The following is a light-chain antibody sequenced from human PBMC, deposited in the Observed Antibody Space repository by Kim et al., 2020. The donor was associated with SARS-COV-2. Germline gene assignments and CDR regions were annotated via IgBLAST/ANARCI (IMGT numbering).Light chain of an antibody. CDR1: NIGSKS. Sequence: SYELTQPPSASVAPGQTASITCGGSNIGSKSVHWYQQKPGQAPVLAMYYDKDRPSGIPERFSGSNSGNTATLSITRVEAGDEADYYCQVWDSTNDQAVFGRGTRLTVL. V-gene: IGLV3-21*04. CDR3: QVWDSTNDQAV. CDR2: YDK. J-gene: IGLJ3*02.